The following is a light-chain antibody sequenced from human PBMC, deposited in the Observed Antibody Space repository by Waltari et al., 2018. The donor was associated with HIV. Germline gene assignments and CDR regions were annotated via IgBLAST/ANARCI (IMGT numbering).Light chain of an antibody. CDR3: QQYYSSPLT. CDR2: WGS. V-gene: IGKV4-1*01. Sequence: QSPDSLAVSLGETATIKCKSSRSLLYGANEKNYVAWYHWKPGLRPKLLIYWGSTRESAVPERFSGSGSGTDFTLTIRRVQPEDVGVYYCQQYYSSPLTFGQGTLLEI. CDR1: RSLLYGANEKNY. J-gene: IGKJ5*01.